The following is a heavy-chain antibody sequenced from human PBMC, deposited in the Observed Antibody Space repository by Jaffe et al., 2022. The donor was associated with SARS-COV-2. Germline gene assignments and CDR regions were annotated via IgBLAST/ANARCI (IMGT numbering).Heavy chain of an antibody. Sequence: QLQMQGSGPGLVKPSETLSLTCSVSGGSISGSGDYWVWIRQPPGKGLEWIGAVYYDGATYYNPSLRSRVTISVDTSKNLFSLRLRSMIAADTAVYYCARQVDCGGDCADWFDPWGQGTLVTVSS. CDR3: ARQVDCGGDCADWFDP. CDR2: VYYDGAT. V-gene: IGHV4-39*01. CDR1: GGSISGSGDY. D-gene: IGHD2-21*02. J-gene: IGHJ5*02.